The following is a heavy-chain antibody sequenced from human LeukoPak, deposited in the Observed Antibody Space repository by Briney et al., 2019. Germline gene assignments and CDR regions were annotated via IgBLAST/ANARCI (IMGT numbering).Heavy chain of an antibody. CDR3: ARQEGSGGYDYGLDY. Sequence: KPSETLSLTCSVSSGSISGYYWNWIRQPPGKGLEWIGQIFYSGSTTYNPSLKSPVTISVDTSKNQFSLKVRSVTAADTAVYYCARQEGSGGYDYGLDYWGQGTLVTVSS. CDR2: IFYSGST. V-gene: IGHV4-59*08. CDR1: SGSISGYY. J-gene: IGHJ4*02. D-gene: IGHD5-12*01.